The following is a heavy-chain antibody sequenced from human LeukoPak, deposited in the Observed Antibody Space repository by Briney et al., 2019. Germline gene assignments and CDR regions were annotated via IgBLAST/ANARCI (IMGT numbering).Heavy chain of an antibody. D-gene: IGHD1-7*01. CDR1: GYTFTDDY. CDR3: ARTGTTSLRSSFDY. CDR2: INPNSGVT. J-gene: IGHJ4*02. Sequence: ASVKVSCKASGYTFTDDYVHWVRQAPGQGLEWMGWINPNSGVTNYAQKFQGRVTMTRDTSISTAYMELSRLRSDDTAVYYCARTGTTSLRSSFDYWGQGTLVTVSS. V-gene: IGHV1-2*02.